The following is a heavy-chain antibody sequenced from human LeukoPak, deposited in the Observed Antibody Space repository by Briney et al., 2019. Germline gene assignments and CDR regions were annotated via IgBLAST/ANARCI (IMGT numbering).Heavy chain of an antibody. CDR1: GFTVSSNY. CDR3: VKDLMGGSYVSAD. V-gene: IGHV3-53*05. D-gene: IGHD1-26*01. CDR2: IYSGGST. Sequence: GGSLRLSCAASGFTVSSNYMSWVRQAPGKGLEWVSVIYSGGSTYYADSVKGRFTISRDNSKNTLYLQMSSLRAEDTAVYYCVKDLMGGSYVSADWGQGTLVTVSS. J-gene: IGHJ4*02.